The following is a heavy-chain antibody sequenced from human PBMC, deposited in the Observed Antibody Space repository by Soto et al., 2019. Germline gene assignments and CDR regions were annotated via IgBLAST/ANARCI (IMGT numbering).Heavy chain of an antibody. CDR2: KKQDGRDK. V-gene: IGHV3-7*03. Sequence: GGPLRLSCAASGFTLSSSWMSWVRHAPGTGLEWLANKKQDGRDKYYVDSFKGRFTISRDNAKNSLYLQMNSLRAEDTAVYYCARGRLGGYSGYDPNYYYYGLDVWGQGTTLTV. CDR3: ARGRLGGYSGYDPNYYYYGLDV. J-gene: IGHJ6*02. CDR1: GFTLSSSW. D-gene: IGHD5-12*01.